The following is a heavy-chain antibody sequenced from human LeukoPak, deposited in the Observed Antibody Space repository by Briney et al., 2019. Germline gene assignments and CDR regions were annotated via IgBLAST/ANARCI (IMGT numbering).Heavy chain of an antibody. CDR3: ARGIAAAGNRFDY. CDR2: IYHSGST. CDR1: GGSISSGGYS. D-gene: IGHD6-13*01. V-gene: IGHV4-30-2*01. Sequence: PSETLSLTCAVSGGSISSGGYSWSWIRQPPGTGLEWIGHIYHSGSTYYNPSLKSRVTISVDRSKDQFSLKLSSVTAADTAVYYCARGIAAAGNRFDYWGQGTLVTVSS. J-gene: IGHJ4*02.